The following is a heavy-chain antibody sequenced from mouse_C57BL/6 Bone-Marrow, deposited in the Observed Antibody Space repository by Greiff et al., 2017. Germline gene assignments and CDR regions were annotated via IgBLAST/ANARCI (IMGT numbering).Heavy chain of an antibody. CDR3: ARWRGYFFDY. CDR2: INPGSGGT. Sequence: VQLVESGAELVRPGTSVKVSCKASGYAFTNYLIEWVKQRPGQGLEWIGVINPGSGGTNYNEKFKGKATLTADKSSSTAYMQLSSLTSEDSAVYFCARWRGYFFDYWGQGTTLTVSS. CDR1: GYAFTNYL. V-gene: IGHV1-54*01. J-gene: IGHJ2*01.